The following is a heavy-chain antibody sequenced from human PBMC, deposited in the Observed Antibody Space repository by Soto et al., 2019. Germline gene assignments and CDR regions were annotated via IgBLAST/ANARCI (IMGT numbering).Heavy chain of an antibody. Sequence: GGSLRLSCGVSGFTFSDYDFHWVRQVTGKGLEWVSAIGVRGDTYHSDSVKGRFTISRENGKSSLYLQMDRLRVEDTAVYFCAREYCNGPSCIGWYYLEHWGQGTLVTVSS. D-gene: IGHD2-2*01. V-gene: IGHV3-13*01. CDR1: GFTFSDYD. J-gene: IGHJ4*02. CDR2: IGVRGDT. CDR3: AREYCNGPSCIGWYYLEH.